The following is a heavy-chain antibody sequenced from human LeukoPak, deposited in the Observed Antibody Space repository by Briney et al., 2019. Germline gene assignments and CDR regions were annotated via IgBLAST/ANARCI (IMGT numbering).Heavy chain of an antibody. V-gene: IGHV4-4*02. CDR2: IYHSGST. J-gene: IGHJ5*02. CDR3: ARDVRHRYCSSSSCYWGWLDP. D-gene: IGHD2-2*01. CDR1: GGSISSSNW. Sequence: SGTLSLTCAVSGGSISSSNWWSWVRQPPGKGLEWIGEIYHSGSTNYNPSLKSRVTISVDKSKNQFSLKLSSVTAADTAVYYCARDVRHRYCSSSSCYWGWLDPWGQGTLVTVSS.